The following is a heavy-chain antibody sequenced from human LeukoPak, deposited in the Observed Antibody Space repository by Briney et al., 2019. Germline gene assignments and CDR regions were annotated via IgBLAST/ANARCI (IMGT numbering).Heavy chain of an antibody. Sequence: PGGSLRLSCVVSGFTFTSHAMSWVRQAPGKGLEWVSAISDSGANTYYTNSVEGRYTISRDSSKNTLYLRMNSLRAEDAALYYCAKCPLDNRRGGFDFWGRGTLVTVSS. V-gene: IGHV3-23*01. CDR1: GFTFTSHA. CDR3: AKCPLDNRRGGFDF. CDR2: ISDSGANT. D-gene: IGHD1-1*01. J-gene: IGHJ4*02.